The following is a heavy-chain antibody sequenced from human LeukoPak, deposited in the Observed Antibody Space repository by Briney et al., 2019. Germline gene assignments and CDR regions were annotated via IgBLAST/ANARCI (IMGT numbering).Heavy chain of an antibody. D-gene: IGHD3-22*01. J-gene: IGHJ4*02. Sequence: PGGSLRLSCGASGFTFSTYWMSWVRQAPGKGLEWVAHIKHDGSEKYYVGSVEGRFTISRDNAKNSVYLEMNSLRAEDTAVYYCARDFGLKYYYDSSGFDYWGQGTLVTVSS. CDR2: IKHDGSEK. CDR3: ARDFGLKYYYDSSGFDY. V-gene: IGHV3-7*01. CDR1: GFTFSTYW.